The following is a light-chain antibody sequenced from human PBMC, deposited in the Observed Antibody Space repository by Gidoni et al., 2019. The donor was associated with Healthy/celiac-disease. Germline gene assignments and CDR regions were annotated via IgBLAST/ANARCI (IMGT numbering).Light chain of an antibody. V-gene: IGKV3-20*01. CDR3: QQYGSSTPFT. J-gene: IGKJ3*01. CDR2: GAA. Sequence: EIVLTQSPCTLSLSPGERATLSCRASQSVSSSYLAWYQKKPGQDPRLLSYGAASRATGIPERFSGSGSGTDFTLTISRLEHEDVAVYYCQQYGSSTPFTFGPGTKVDIK. CDR1: QSVSSSY.